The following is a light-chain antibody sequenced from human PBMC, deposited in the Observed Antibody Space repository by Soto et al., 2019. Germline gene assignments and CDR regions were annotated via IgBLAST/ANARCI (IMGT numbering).Light chain of an antibody. CDR2: DVT. J-gene: IGLJ1*01. V-gene: IGLV2-14*01. CDR3: SSYTKSSTLYV. Sequence: QSALTQPASVSASPGQSITMSGTGTSSDVGGYNYVSWYQQQPGKAPKLMIYDVTNRPSGVSNRFSASKSGNTASLTISGLQAEDEADYYCSSYTKSSTLYVFGTGTKVTVL. CDR1: SSDVGGYNY.